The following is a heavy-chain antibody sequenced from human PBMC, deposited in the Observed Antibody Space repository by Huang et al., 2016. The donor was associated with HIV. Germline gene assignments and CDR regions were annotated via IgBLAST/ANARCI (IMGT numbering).Heavy chain of an antibody. CDR2: SYTGDHST. V-gene: IGHV5-51*04. CDR3: TRSLRRNQAHGLNI. D-gene: IGHD4-17*01. Sequence: EEQLVQSGAEVKKPGESLKISCSASGFTFTDYWIAWVRQMPGKGLWLMGLSYTGDHSTHYISSGEGQVRIVAYPPINTVYLQWNSLKASDTGTYYCTRSLRRNQAHGLNIWGQGTMVTVSP. J-gene: IGHJ3*02. CDR1: GFTFTDYW.